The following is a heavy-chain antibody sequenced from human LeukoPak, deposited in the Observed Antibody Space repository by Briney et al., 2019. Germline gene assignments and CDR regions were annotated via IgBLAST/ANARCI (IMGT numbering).Heavy chain of an antibody. J-gene: IGHJ5*02. CDR3: AKRVVVGSTPPKGWFYP. Sequence: SETLSLTCTVSGGSISSSSYYWGWIRQPPGKGLEWIGSIYYSGSTYYNPSLKSRVTISVDTSKNQFSLKLSSVTAADTAVYYCAKRVVVGSTPPKGWFYPWGQGTLVTVSS. CDR1: GGSISSSSYY. V-gene: IGHV4-39*01. D-gene: IGHD2-15*01. CDR2: IYYSGST.